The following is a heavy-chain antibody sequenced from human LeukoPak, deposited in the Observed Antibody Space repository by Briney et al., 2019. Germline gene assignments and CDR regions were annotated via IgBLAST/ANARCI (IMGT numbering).Heavy chain of an antibody. Sequence: AGGSLRLSCTASGFTFDDYAINWVRQAPGKGLEWVDFIRSKAYGGTTEYAASVKGRFTISRDDSKSIAYLQMNSLKTEDTAVYYCTASTGDSSGYYFDFWGQGTLVTVSS. CDR1: GFTFDDYA. V-gene: IGHV3-49*04. D-gene: IGHD3-22*01. J-gene: IGHJ4*02. CDR3: TASTGDSSGYYFDF. CDR2: IRSKAYGGTT.